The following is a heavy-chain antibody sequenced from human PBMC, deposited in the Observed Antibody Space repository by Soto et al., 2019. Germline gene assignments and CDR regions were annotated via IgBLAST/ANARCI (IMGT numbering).Heavy chain of an antibody. D-gene: IGHD3-10*01. CDR3: ARDIEDYYGSGSYPSGIDY. J-gene: IGHJ4*02. Sequence: QVQLVESGGGVVQPGRSLRLSCAASGFTFSSFAFHWVRQAPGKGLEWVAVISYDGSNKYYADSVKGRFTISRDNSKNTLYLQMNSLRAADTALYYCARDIEDYYGSGSYPSGIDYWGQGTLVTVSS. CDR2: ISYDGSNK. V-gene: IGHV3-30-3*01. CDR1: GFTFSSFA.